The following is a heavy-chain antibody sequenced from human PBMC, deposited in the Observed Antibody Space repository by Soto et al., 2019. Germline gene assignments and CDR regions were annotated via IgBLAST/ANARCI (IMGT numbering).Heavy chain of an antibody. V-gene: IGHV4-59*01. J-gene: IGHJ6*04. Sequence: SETLSLTCTVSGGSISSYYWSWIRQPPGKGLEWIGYIYYSGSTNYNPSLKSRVTISVDTSKNQFSLKLSSVTAADTAVYYCARATYYDFWSGYFAPRMDVWGKGTKVTVSS. CDR1: GGSISSYY. CDR3: ARATYYDFWSGYFAPRMDV. CDR2: IYYSGST. D-gene: IGHD3-3*01.